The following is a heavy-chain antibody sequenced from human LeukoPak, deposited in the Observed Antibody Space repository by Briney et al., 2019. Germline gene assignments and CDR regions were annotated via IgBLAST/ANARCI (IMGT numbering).Heavy chain of an antibody. D-gene: IGHD3-10*01. V-gene: IGHV4-59*01. CDR2: IYYSGST. CDR1: GVSISGYY. J-gene: IGHJ5*02. CDR3: ARRVYGSGSYWIDP. Sequence: SETLSLTCTVSGVSISGYYWSWIRQPPGKGLEWIGDIYYSGSTYYNPSLKSRVHIQVDTSRNQLYLKLRSVTAADTAVYYCARRVYGSGSYWIDPWGQGTLVTVSS.